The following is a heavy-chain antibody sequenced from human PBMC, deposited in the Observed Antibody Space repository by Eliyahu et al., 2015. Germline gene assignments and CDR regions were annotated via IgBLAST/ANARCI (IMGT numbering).Heavy chain of an antibody. J-gene: IGHJ4*02. CDR3: ARTSSGNWKFDN. Sequence: QIQLLQSAAEVQKPGASVXVSCKASGYTFRSYGISWVRXAPGQRFEWMGWISPFNGNTNYAQVFQGRVMMTTDTSTSTAYMELSSLRSNDTAIYYCARTSSGNWKFDNWGQGTPVTVSS. CDR1: GYTFRSYG. V-gene: IGHV1-18*01. CDR2: ISPFNGNT. D-gene: IGHD1-1*01.